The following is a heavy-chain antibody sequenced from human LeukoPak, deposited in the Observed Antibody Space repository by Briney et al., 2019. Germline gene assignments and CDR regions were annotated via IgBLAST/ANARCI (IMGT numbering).Heavy chain of an antibody. CDR2: IYTSGST. Sequence: SETLSLTCTVSGGSISSYYWSWIRQPAGKGLEWIGRIYTSGSTNYNPSLKSRVTMSVETSKNQFSLKLSSVTAADTAVYYCARSTVVTGTFDYWGQGTLVTVSS. J-gene: IGHJ4*02. CDR3: ARSTVVTGTFDY. CDR1: GGSISSYY. V-gene: IGHV4-4*07. D-gene: IGHD4-23*01.